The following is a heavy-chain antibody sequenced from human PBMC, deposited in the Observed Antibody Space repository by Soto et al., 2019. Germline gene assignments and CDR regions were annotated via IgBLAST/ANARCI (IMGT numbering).Heavy chain of an antibody. D-gene: IGHD5-12*01. CDR2: IYYSGST. J-gene: IGHJ6*03. Sequence: SETLSLTCTVSGGSISSYYWSWIRQPPGKGLEWIGYIYYSGSTNYNPSLKSRVTISVDTSKNQFSLKLSSVTAADTAVYYCARQSGGYSGYDSDYYYYMDVWGKGTTVTVSS. V-gene: IGHV4-59*01. CDR3: ARQSGGYSGYDSDYYYYMDV. CDR1: GGSISSYY.